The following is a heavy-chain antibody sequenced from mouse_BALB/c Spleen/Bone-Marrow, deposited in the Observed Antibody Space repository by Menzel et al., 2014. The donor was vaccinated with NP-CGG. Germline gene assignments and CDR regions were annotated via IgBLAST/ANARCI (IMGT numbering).Heavy chain of an antibody. V-gene: IGHV4-1*02. CDR1: GFDFSRYW. D-gene: IGHD1-1*01. J-gene: IGHJ1*01. CDR3: ARLNYYGSLFV. Sequence: EVKLMESGGGLVQPGGSLKLSCAASGFDFSRYWMSWVRQAPRKGLEWIGEINPDSSTINYTPSLKDKFIISRDNAKNTLYLQMSKVRSEDTALYYCARLNYYGSLFVWGAGTTVTVSS. CDR2: INPDSSTI.